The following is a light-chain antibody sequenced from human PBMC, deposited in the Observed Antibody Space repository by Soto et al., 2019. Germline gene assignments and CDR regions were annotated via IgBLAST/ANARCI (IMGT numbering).Light chain of an antibody. CDR3: QQRSDWPRT. CDR1: QSVFSSY. V-gene: IGKV3D-20*02. Sequence: EVVLTQSPGTLSLSPGERATLSCRASQSVFSSYLAWYQQKPGQAPRLLIYAASSRATGIPARFSGSGSGTDFSLTISSLEPEDFAVYYCQQRSDWPRTFGQGTNVDIK. CDR2: AAS. J-gene: IGKJ1*01.